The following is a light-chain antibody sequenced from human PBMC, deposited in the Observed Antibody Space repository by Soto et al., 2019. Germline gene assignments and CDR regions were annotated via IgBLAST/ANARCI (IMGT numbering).Light chain of an antibody. CDR3: QQRGKWPLT. V-gene: IGKV3-11*01. CDR1: QSFSNS. CDR2: DAS. J-gene: IGKJ4*01. Sequence: EIVLTQSPATLSLSPGERATLSCRASQSFSNSLAWYQQKPGQAPRLLIYDASTRPTGIPARFSGSGSGTEVTLTISSLEPEDFAVYYCQQRGKWPLTFGGGTKVEIK.